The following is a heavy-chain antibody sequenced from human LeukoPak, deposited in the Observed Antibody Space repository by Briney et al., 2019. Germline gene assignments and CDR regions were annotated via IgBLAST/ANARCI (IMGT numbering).Heavy chain of an antibody. V-gene: IGHV3-30*18. CDR2: ISYDGSNK. D-gene: IGHD3-10*01. CDR3: AKDPHYYGSGSYGDYFDY. CDR1: GFTFSSYG. Sequence: GRSLRLSCAASGFTFSSYGTHWVRQAPGKGLEWVAVISYDGSNKYYADSVKGRFTISRDNSKNTLYLQMNSLRAEDTAVYYCAKDPHYYGSGSYGDYFDYWGQGTLVTVSS. J-gene: IGHJ4*02.